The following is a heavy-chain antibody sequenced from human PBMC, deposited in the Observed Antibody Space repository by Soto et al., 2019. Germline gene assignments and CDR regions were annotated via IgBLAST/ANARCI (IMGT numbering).Heavy chain of an antibody. V-gene: IGHV3-74*01. CDR2: ISDDGSTA. D-gene: IGHD1-1*01. Sequence: GSLRLSCAVSGFTFSAYWMHWVRQVPGKGLTWVSRISDDGSTATYADSVKGRFVISRDNAKNSLYLEMNTLRADDSGLYYCARGPRVSSTGTGAHWGRGT. J-gene: IGHJ4*02. CDR3: ARGPRVSSTGTGAH. CDR1: GFTFSAYW.